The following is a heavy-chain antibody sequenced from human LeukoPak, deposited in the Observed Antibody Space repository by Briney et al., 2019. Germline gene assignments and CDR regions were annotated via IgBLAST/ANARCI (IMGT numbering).Heavy chain of an antibody. CDR2: IYSGGST. CDR1: GFTVSGNY. Sequence: GGSLRLSCAASGFTVSGNYMSWVRQAPGKGLEWVSVIYSGGSTYYADSVKGRFTISRHNSKNTLYLQMNSLRAEDTAVYYCAGSANEMGYYFDYWGQGTLVTVSS. V-gene: IGHV3-53*04. D-gene: IGHD1-1*01. CDR3: AGSANEMGYYFDY. J-gene: IGHJ4*02.